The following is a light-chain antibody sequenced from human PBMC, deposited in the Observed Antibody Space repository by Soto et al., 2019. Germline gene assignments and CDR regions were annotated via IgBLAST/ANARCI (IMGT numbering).Light chain of an antibody. CDR2: GAS. CDR1: QSVSSN. Sequence: EIVMTQSPATLSVSPGERATLPCRASQSVSSNLAWYQQKPGQAPRLLIYGASTRATGIPARFSGSGYGTEFTLTISSLQPDDFATYYCQQYRSFSPLTFGGGTKVDIK. V-gene: IGKV3-15*01. CDR3: QQYRSFSPLT. J-gene: IGKJ4*01.